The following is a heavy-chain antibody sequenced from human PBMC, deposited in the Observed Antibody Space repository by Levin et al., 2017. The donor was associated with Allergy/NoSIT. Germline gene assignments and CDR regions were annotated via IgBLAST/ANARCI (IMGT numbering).Heavy chain of an antibody. CDR2: IYHSGST. Sequence: PSETLSLTCAVSGGSISSSNWWSWVRQPPGKGLEWIGEIYHSGSTNYNPSLKSRVTISVDKSKNQFSLKLSSVTAADTAVYYCARVFPPPDLVAAGTEAFDIWGQGTMVTVSS. J-gene: IGHJ3*02. D-gene: IGHD6-13*01. CDR3: ARVFPPPDLVAAGTEAFDI. CDR1: GGSISSSNW. V-gene: IGHV4-4*02.